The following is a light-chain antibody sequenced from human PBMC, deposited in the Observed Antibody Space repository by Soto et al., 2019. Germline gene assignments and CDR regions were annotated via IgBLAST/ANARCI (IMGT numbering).Light chain of an antibody. J-gene: IGKJ2*01. Sequence: DVPMTQFPYTLSASVGGRVTITCRASQNVDTLLAWYQHKPGKAPKLLISAASNLESGVSSRFSGSGSGTQFTLTIRSLQPDDSATYYCQQYSHYTSFGQGT. CDR3: QQYSHYTS. CDR2: AAS. V-gene: IGKV1-5*03. CDR1: QNVDTL.